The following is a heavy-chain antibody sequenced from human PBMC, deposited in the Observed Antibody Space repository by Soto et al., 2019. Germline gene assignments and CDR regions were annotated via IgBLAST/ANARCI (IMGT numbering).Heavy chain of an antibody. D-gene: IGHD2-2*01. CDR1: GFTFSSYA. CDR3: ARDGNQLPLYGFDY. V-gene: IGHV3-64*01. J-gene: IGHJ4*02. CDR2: ISSNGGST. Sequence: PGGSLRLSCAASGFTFSSYAMHWVRQAPGKGLEYVSAISSNGGSTYYANSVKGRFTISRDNSKNTLYLQMGSLRAEDMAVYYCARDGNQLPLYGFDYWGQGTLVTVSS.